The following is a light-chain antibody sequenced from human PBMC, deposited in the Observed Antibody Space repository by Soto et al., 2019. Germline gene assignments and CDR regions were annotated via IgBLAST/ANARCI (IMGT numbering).Light chain of an antibody. CDR2: DAS. CDR1: QSVSSY. J-gene: IGKJ1*01. Sequence: EIVLTQSPATLSLSPGERATLSCRASQSVSSYLAWYQQKPGQAPRLLIYDASNRATGIPARFSGSGSGTDFTLTISSLEPEDFAVYYCQQRSNSPWTFGQGTKVGIK. V-gene: IGKV3-11*01. CDR3: QQRSNSPWT.